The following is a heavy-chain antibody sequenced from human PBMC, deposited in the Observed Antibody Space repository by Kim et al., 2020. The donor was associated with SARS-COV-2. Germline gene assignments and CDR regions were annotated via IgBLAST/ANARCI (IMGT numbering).Heavy chain of an antibody. V-gene: IGHV3-49*04. D-gene: IGHD2-21*02. CDR3: IRGVTSGGDY. J-gene: IGHJ4*02. CDR1: GFTFSDYA. Sequence: GGSLRLSCTASGFTFSDYAINWVRQAPGEGLEWVGCIRGKGSGGTTEYAASVKGRFIVSRDDSKSTAYLQMNSLKTDDTGVYYCIRGVTSGGDYWGQGILVIVSS. CDR2: IRGKGSGGTT.